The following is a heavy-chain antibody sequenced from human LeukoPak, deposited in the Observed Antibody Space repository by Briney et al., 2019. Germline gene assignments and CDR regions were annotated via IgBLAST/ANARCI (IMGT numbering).Heavy chain of an antibody. CDR3: ARLGGIVVVPAAS. CDR2: INHSGST. J-gene: IGHJ4*02. Sequence: SETLSLTCAVYGGSFSGYYWSWIRQPPGKGLEWIGEINHSGSTNYNPSLKSRATISVDTSKNQFSLKLSSVTAADTAVYYCARLGGIVVVPAASWGQGTLVTVSS. V-gene: IGHV4-34*01. D-gene: IGHD2-2*01. CDR1: GGSFSGYY.